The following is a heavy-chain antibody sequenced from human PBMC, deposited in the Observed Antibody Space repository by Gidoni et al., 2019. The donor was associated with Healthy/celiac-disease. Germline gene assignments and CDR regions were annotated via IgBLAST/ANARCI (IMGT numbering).Heavy chain of an antibody. CDR2: ISYDGSNK. CDR1: GFTFRSYA. CDR3: ARDFQAYYYGSGSSFDY. Sequence: QVQLVESGGGVVQPGRSLRLSCAASGFTFRSYAMHWVRQAPGKGLEWVAVISYDGSNKYYADSVKGRFTISRDNSKNTLYLQMNSLRAEDTAVYYCARDFQAYYYGSGSSFDYWGQGTLVTVSS. D-gene: IGHD3-10*01. V-gene: IGHV3-30*04. J-gene: IGHJ4*02.